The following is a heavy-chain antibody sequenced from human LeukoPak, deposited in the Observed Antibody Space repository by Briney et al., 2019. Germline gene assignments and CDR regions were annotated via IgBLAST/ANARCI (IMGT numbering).Heavy chain of an antibody. CDR1: GGTFSSYA. Sequence: GSSVKVSCKASGGTFSSYAISWERQAPGQGLEWMGRIIPIFGIANYAQKFQGRVTITADKSTSTAYMELSSLRSEDTAVYYCARDGYCSGGSCYSRPHFDYWGQGTLVTDSS. J-gene: IGHJ4*02. D-gene: IGHD2-15*01. CDR3: ARDGYCSGGSCYSRPHFDY. V-gene: IGHV1-69*04. CDR2: IIPIFGIA.